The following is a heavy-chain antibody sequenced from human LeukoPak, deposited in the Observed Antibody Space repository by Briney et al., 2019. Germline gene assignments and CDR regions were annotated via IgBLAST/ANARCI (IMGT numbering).Heavy chain of an antibody. CDR1: GFTFSSYA. J-gene: IGHJ4*02. D-gene: IGHD6-13*01. V-gene: IGHV3-23*01. Sequence: GGSLRLSCAAYGFTFSSYAMSWVRQAPGKGLEWVSVISGSGGSTYSADSVKGRFTISRDNSKNTMYLQMNSLRAEDTAVYYCAKGKAVSYSSSWSDYWGQGTLVTVSS. CDR3: AKGKAVSYSSSWSDY. CDR2: ISGSGGST.